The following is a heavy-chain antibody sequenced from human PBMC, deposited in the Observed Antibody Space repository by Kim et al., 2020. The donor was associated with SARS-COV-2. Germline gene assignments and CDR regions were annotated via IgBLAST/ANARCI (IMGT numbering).Heavy chain of an antibody. CDR1: GFTFSSYG. Sequence: GGSLRLSCAASGFTFSSYGMHWVRQAPGKGLEWVAVIWYDGSNKYYADSVKGRFTISRDNSKNTLYLQMNSLRAEDTAVYYCARDAHSNYGEYYFDYWGQGTLVTVSS. CDR3: ARDAHSNYGEYYFDY. CDR2: IWYDGSNK. D-gene: IGHD4-4*01. V-gene: IGHV3-33*08. J-gene: IGHJ4*02.